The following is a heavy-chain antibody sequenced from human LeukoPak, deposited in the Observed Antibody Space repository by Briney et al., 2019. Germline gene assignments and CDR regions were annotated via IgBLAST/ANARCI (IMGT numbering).Heavy chain of an antibody. CDR2: INHSGST. J-gene: IGHJ4*02. CDR3: ARGKRGKGLKTYYYDSSGYWPIDY. Sequence: PSETLSLTCAVSGYSITTGRYWGWIRQPPGKGLEWIGEINHSGSTNYNPSLKSRVTISVDTSKNQFSLKLSSVTAADTAVYYCARGKRGKGLKTYYYDSSGYWPIDYWGQGTLVTVSS. D-gene: IGHD3-22*01. V-gene: IGHV4-34*01. CDR1: GYSITTGRY.